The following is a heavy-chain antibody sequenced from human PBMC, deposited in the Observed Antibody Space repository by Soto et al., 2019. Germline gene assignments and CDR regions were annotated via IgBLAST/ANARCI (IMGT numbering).Heavy chain of an antibody. J-gene: IGHJ5*02. CDR2: ISGSGGST. V-gene: IGHV3-23*01. CDR1: GFTFSSYA. CDR3: AKDREFTMVRGVLNWFDP. Sequence: PGGSLRLSCAASGFTFSSYAMSWVRQAPGKGLEWVSAISGSGGSTYYADSGKGRFTISRDNSKNTLYLQMNSLRAEDPAVYYCAKDREFTMVRGVLNWFDPWGQGTLVTVSS. D-gene: IGHD3-10*01.